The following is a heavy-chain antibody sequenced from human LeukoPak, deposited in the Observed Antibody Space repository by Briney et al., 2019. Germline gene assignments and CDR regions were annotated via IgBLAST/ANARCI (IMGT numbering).Heavy chain of an antibody. V-gene: IGHV3-23*01. CDR1: GFTFSSYA. D-gene: IGHD5-12*01. J-gene: IGHJ4*02. CDR3: ARDHVATITAPLDY. Sequence: GGSLRLSCATSGFTFSSYAMSWVRQAPGKGLEWVSVISGSGRGTYYADSVKGRFTISRDNSENTLYLQMNSLRAEDTAVYYCARDHVATITAPLDYWGQGTLVTVSS. CDR2: ISGSGRGT.